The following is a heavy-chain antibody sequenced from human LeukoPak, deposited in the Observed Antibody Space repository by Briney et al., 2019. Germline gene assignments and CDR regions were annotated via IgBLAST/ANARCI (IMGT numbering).Heavy chain of an antibody. V-gene: IGHV4-30-4*08. D-gene: IGHD3-9*01. J-gene: IGHJ5*02. CDR2: IYYSGST. CDR3: AGGLRYFDP. CDR1: GGSISSADYY. Sequence: SETLSLTCTVSGGSISSADYYWSWIRQPPGKGLEWIAYIYYSGSTYYNPSLKSRVSISVDRSRNQSFLKLTSVTAADTAVYYCAGGLRYFDPWGLGTLVTVSS.